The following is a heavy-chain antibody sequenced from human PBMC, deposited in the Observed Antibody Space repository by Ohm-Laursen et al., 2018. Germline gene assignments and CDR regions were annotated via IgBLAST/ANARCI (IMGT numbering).Heavy chain of an antibody. J-gene: IGHJ6*02. CDR1: GFTFTAYP. CDR3: ARGTPVHGGYYYYYCYGMDV. Sequence: SLRLSCTASGFTFTAYPLTWGRQVPGKGLEWVSVIYSGGSTYYADSVKCRFTISRDNSKNTMSLQMNSLRSEDTAVYYCARGTPVHGGYYYYYCYGMDVWGQGTTVTVSS. V-gene: IGHV3-53*01. D-gene: IGHD3-22*01. CDR2: IYSGGST.